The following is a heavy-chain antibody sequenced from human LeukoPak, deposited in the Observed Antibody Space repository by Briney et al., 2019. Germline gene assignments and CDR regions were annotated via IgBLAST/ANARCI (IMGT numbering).Heavy chain of an antibody. CDR3: ARGCSTTSCPADY. CDR1: GFTFSTYW. CDR2: ISASGTNT. V-gene: IGHV3-74*01. D-gene: IGHD2-2*01. Sequence: PGGSLRLSCAASGFTFSTYWMHWVRQAPGKGLVWVSFISASGTNTDYADSVKGRFTISRDNAKNTLYLQMNSLTAEDTAVYFCARGCSTTSCPADYWGQGALVTVSS. J-gene: IGHJ4*02.